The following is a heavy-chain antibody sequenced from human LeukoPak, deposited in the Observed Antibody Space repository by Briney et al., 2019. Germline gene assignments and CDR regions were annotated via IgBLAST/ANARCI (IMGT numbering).Heavy chain of an antibody. CDR1: DSFIATYR. CDR2: NFNGDSDT. CDR3: ASEYCSGGNCYFDY. D-gene: IGHD2-15*01. V-gene: IGHV5-51*01. Sequence: SMNISCTGSDSFIATYRNGWVRPMRQQGLEWRGINFNGDSDTRYSPSFQGQVTISADKSISTGYLQWSSLKASDAAIYDCASEYCSGGNCYFDYWGQGTLVTVSS. J-gene: IGHJ4*02.